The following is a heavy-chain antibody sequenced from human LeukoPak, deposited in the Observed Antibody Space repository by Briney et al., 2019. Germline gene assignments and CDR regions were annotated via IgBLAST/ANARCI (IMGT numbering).Heavy chain of an antibody. CDR3: TTVRGSGSYSLDY. CDR2: IKSKSGDWTT. J-gene: IGHJ4*02. D-gene: IGHD3-10*01. Sequence: PGGSLSLSCAASGFTFRQAWMSWVRQAPGKGEEWVDRIKSKSGDWTTDDAAPVKGIFTISGDDSKTRLYLQMNSLKTEDTAVYYCTTVRGSGSYSLDYWGKGTLVTV. CDR1: GFTFRQAW. V-gene: IGHV3-15*01.